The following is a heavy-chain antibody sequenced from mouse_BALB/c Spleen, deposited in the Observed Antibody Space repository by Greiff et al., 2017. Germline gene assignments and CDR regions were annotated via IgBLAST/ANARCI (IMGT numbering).Heavy chain of an antibody. CDR3: ARRSIHYYSMDY. CDR1: GFAFSSYD. V-gene: IGHV5-12-1*01. Sequence: EVHLVESGGGLVKPGGSLKLSCAASGFAFSSYDMSWVRQTPEKRLEWVAYISSGGGSTYYPDTVKGRFTISRDNAKNTLYLQMSSLKSEDTAMYYCARRSIHYYSMDYWGQGTSVTVSS. J-gene: IGHJ4*01. CDR2: ISSGGGST.